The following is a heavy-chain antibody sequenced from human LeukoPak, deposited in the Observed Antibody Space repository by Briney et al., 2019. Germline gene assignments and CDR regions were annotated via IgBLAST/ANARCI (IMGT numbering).Heavy chain of an antibody. Sequence: SETLSLTCIVSGYSLSSGSYWGWIRQPPGKGLEWIGSIYHSGSTYYNPSLKSRVTISVDTSKSQFSLKLSSVTAADTAVYYCARDLGGNSDWLSFAYWGQGNLVTVSS. V-gene: IGHV4-38-2*02. CDR2: IYHSGST. D-gene: IGHD3-16*01. CDR3: ARDLGGNSDWLSFAY. J-gene: IGHJ4*02. CDR1: GYSLSSGSY.